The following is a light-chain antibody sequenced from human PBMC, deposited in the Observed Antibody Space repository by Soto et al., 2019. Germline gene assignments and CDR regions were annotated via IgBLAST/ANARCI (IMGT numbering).Light chain of an antibody. CDR1: QSFSSTY. Sequence: DIVLTQSPGTLSLSPWERATLSCRASQSFSSTYLAWYQQKPGQAPRILIFGASNRATGIPDRFSGSGSGTDFTLTISRLEPEDCAVYYCQHYGSSSYTFGQGTKLEIK. V-gene: IGKV3-20*01. J-gene: IGKJ2*01. CDR3: QHYGSSSYT. CDR2: GAS.